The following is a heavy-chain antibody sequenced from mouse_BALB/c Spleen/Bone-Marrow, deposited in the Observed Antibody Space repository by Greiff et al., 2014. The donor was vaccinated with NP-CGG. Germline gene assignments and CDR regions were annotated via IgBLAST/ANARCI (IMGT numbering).Heavy chain of an antibody. CDR2: IWAGGST. J-gene: IGHJ3*01. CDR1: GFSLTSYG. CDR3: ARGSTTATFAY. D-gene: IGHD1-2*01. Sequence: QVQLKESGPGLVAPSQSLSITCTVSGFSLTSYGVHWVRQPPGKGLEWLGVIWAGGSTNYNSALMSRLSISKDNSKSQVFLKMNRLQTDDTAMYYCARGSTTATFAYWGQGTLVTVSA. V-gene: IGHV2-9*02.